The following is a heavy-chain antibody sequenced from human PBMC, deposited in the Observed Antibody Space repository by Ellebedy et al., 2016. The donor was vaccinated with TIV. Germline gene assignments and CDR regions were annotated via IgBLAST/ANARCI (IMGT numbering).Heavy chain of an antibody. CDR2: ISGSGVST. V-gene: IGHV3-23*01. Sequence: GESLKISCAASGFTFSNYAMTWVRQAPGKGLEWVSSISGSGVSTYYADFVKGRFTISRDNSKNTLYLQMNSLRAEDTAVYSCAKGSIASAATCLDHWGQGTLVTISS. CDR3: AKGSIASAATCLDH. CDR1: GFTFSNYA. J-gene: IGHJ4*02. D-gene: IGHD6-13*01.